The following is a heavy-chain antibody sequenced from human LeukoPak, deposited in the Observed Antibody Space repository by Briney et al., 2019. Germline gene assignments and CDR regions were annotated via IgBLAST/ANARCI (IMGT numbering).Heavy chain of an antibody. D-gene: IGHD4-17*01. CDR2: IIPIFGTA. J-gene: IGHJ4*02. Sequence: SVKVSCKASGGTFSSYAISWGRQAPRQGLEWMGGIIPIFGTANYAQKFQGRVTITADKSTSTAYMELSSLRSEDTAVYYCASSYGDYLAPFDYWGQGTLVTASS. V-gene: IGHV1-69*06. CDR1: GGTFSSYA. CDR3: ASSYGDYLAPFDY.